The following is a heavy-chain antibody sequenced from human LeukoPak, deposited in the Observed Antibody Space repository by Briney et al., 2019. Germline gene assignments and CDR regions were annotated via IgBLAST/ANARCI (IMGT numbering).Heavy chain of an antibody. J-gene: IGHJ4*02. CDR2: ISASGGST. CDR3: AKRIAAAGPYFDY. CDR1: GFTFSSYA. Sequence: PGGSLRLSCAASGFTFSSYAMSWVRQPPGMGLEWFSAISASGGSTYYADSVKGRFTISRDNSKSTLYLQMNTLRAEDTAVYYCAKRIAAAGPYFDYWGQGTLVTVSS. D-gene: IGHD6-13*01. V-gene: IGHV3-23*01.